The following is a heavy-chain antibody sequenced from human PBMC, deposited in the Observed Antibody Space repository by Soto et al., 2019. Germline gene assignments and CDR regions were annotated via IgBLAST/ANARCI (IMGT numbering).Heavy chain of an antibody. V-gene: IGHV1-69*13. D-gene: IGHD2-2*01. CDR3: ARGCCSTSCYVDYYYYGLKV. Sequence: PVKASCKASGATFSSYATRWVRQAPGQGLEWMRVIIPIFRTANYAQKFQGRVTITADESTSTAYMELSSLRSEYTFLYYCARGCCSTSCYVDYYYYGLKVWGQRTTVIVS. CDR1: GATFSSYA. CDR2: IIPIFRTA. J-gene: IGHJ6*02.